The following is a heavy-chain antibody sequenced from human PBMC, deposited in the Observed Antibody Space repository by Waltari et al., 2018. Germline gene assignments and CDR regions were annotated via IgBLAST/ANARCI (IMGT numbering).Heavy chain of an antibody. CDR2: INHSGST. J-gene: IGHJ6*03. Sequence: QVQLQQWGAGLLKPSETLSLTCAVYGGSFSGYYWSWIRQPPGKGLEWIGEINHSGSTNYNPSLKIRVTISVDTSKNQFSLKLSSVTAADTAVYYCARLYPPALGYCSGGSCYRNYYYYYMDVWGKGTTVTVSS. CDR3: ARLYPPALGYCSGGSCYRNYYYYYMDV. V-gene: IGHV4-34*01. D-gene: IGHD2-15*01. CDR1: GGSFSGYY.